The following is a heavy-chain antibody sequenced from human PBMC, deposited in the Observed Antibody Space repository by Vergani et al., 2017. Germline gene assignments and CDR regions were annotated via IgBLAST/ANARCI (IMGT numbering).Heavy chain of an antibody. CDR3: ARQASYGGNRRYFDY. Sequence: QVQLQQWGAGLLKPSETLSLTCAVYGGSFSGYYWSWIRQPPGKGLEWIGRIYTSGSTNYNPSLKSRVTMSVDTSKNQFSLKLSSVTAADTAVYYCARQASYGGNRRYFDYWGQGTLVTVSS. D-gene: IGHD4-23*01. CDR2: IYTSGST. CDR1: GGSFSGYY. V-gene: IGHV4-59*10. J-gene: IGHJ4*02.